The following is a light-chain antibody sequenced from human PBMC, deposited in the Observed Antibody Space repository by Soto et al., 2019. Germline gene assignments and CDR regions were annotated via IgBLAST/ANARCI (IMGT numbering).Light chain of an antibody. V-gene: IGKV3-15*01. Sequence: EIVLTQSPATLSVSPGERATLSCRASQRVSSNLAWYQQKRGQAPRRLSYDASTRATGILARFSGSVSGTEFTLTSISLQSEDLAVYYCQQSNNWPYTFGQGTNMEIK. J-gene: IGKJ2*01. CDR3: QQSNNWPYT. CDR1: QRVSSN. CDR2: DAS.